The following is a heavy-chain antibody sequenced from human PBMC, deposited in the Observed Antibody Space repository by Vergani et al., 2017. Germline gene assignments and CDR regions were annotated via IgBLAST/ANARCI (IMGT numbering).Heavy chain of an antibody. V-gene: IGHV3-72*01. J-gene: IGHJ5*02. D-gene: IGHD6-13*01. CDR1: GFTLSDHV. CDR2: SRNKARSYTT. CDR3: ATLPLQTQQQVTS. Sequence: EVHLLESGGGQVEAGGSLRLSCVASGFTLSDHVMDWVRQGPGKGLEWVGRSRNKARSYTTEYSASVKGRFTISRDDSRNSLYLQTNSLKTEDTAVYYCATLPLQTQQQVTSWGQGTLVTVSS.